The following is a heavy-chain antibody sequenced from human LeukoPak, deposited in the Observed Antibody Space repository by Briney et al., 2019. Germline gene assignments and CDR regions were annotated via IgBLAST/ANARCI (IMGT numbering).Heavy chain of an antibody. CDR2: ISSSGSTI. Sequence: GGSLRLSCAASGFTFSSYEVNWVRQAPGKGLEWVSYISSSGSTIYYADSVKGRFTISRDNAKNSLYLQMNSLRAEGTAVYYCASLYCSSTSCYAYGYWGQGTLVTVSS. D-gene: IGHD2-2*01. CDR3: ASLYCSSTSCYAYGY. CDR1: GFTFSSYE. J-gene: IGHJ4*02. V-gene: IGHV3-48*03.